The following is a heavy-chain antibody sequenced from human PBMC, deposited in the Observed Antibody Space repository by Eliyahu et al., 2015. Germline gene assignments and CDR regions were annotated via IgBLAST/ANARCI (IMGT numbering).Heavy chain of an antibody. D-gene: IGHD5-24*01. Sequence: QVQLQQWGAGLLKPSETLSLTCAVYGGSFXGYYWNWIRQPPGKGLEWIGEINHSGSTNYNPPLKSRVTISVDTSKNQFSLELRSVTAADTAVYYCARGGSQRDGYNYVDDYWGQGNLVTVSS. CDR3: ARGGSQRDGYNYVDDY. CDR1: GGSFXGYY. CDR2: INHSGST. V-gene: IGHV4-34*01. J-gene: IGHJ4*02.